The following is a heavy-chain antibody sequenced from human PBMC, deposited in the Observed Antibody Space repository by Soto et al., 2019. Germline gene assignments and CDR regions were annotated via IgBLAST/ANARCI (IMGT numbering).Heavy chain of an antibody. CDR1: GFTFSSFA. Sequence: EMQLLESGGGLVQPGGSLRLSCAASGFTFSSFALSWVRQAPGKGLDWVSAISGSGGSTYSADSVKGRFTISRDNSKNTLYLQMRSLGAEDTAVYYCARGFSAGKVSPPDFWGQGSLVTVSS. V-gene: IGHV3-23*01. CDR3: ARGFSAGKVSPPDF. CDR2: ISGSGGST. D-gene: IGHD6-13*01. J-gene: IGHJ4*02.